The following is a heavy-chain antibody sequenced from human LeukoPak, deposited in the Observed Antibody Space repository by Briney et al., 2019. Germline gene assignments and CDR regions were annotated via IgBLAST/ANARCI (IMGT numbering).Heavy chain of an antibody. V-gene: IGHV1-18*01. D-gene: IGHD6-19*01. Sequence: SVKVSCKASGYTFTNYGISWVRQAPGQGLEWMGWISAYSGNTNYAQKLQGRVTMTTDTSTNTAYMELRSLRSDDTAVYYCARDPPHSSGPTSPCFEYWGQGTLVTVSS. CDR1: GYTFTNYG. CDR2: ISAYSGNT. CDR3: ARDPPHSSGPTSPCFEY. J-gene: IGHJ4*02.